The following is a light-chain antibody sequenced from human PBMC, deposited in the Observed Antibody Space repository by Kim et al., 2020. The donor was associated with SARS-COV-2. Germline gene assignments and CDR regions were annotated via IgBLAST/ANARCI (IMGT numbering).Light chain of an antibody. Sequence: QSLTHSCTGTSGGVGGYDFVSWYQHHPGKAPKLMIYDVTKRPSGVPDRFSASTSGNTASLTISGLQADDEADYYCCSYAGNYHHYVFGTGTKVTVL. CDR2: DVT. CDR3: CSYAGNYHHYV. J-gene: IGLJ1*01. CDR1: SGGVGGYDF. V-gene: IGLV2-11*01.